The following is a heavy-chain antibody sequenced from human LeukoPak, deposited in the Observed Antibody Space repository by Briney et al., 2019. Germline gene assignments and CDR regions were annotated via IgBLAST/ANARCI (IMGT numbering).Heavy chain of an antibody. J-gene: IGHJ6*03. D-gene: IGHD1-1*01. V-gene: IGHV1-3*03. CDR2: INIGNGNT. CDR3: ARGRGTPGTSRDFYFYYYMDV. CDR1: GYTFTDYA. Sequence: ASVKVSCKASGYTFTDYAMHWVRQAPGQRPEWMGWINIGNGNTRYSKEFQGRTTITRDTSASTVYMELSSLTSDDRAVYYCARGRGTPGTSRDFYFYYYMDVWGTGTTVTVSS.